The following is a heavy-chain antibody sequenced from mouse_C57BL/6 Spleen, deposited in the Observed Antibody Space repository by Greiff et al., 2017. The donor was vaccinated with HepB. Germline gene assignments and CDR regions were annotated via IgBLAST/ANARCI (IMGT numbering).Heavy chain of an antibody. CDR3: ARNSYYSNYLYAMDY. CDR2: IWTGGGT. V-gene: IGHV2-9-1*01. Sequence: VKVVESGPGLVAPSQSLSITCTVSGFSLTSYAISWVRQPPGKGLEWLGVIWTGGGTNYNSALKSRLSISKDNSKSQVFLKMNSLQTDDTARYYCARNSYYSNYLYAMDYWGQGTSVTVSS. J-gene: IGHJ4*01. D-gene: IGHD2-5*01. CDR1: GFSLTSYA.